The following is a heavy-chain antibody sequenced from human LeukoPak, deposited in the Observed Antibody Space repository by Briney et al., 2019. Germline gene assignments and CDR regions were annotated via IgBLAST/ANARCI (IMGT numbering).Heavy chain of an antibody. V-gene: IGHV3-23*01. CDR3: AKARAPISVYGSGSYFY. CDR2: ISATGSTT. J-gene: IGHJ4*02. CDR1: GFTFSTYA. Sequence: GGSLRLSCAASGFTFSTYAMTWVRQAPGKGLESVSLISATGSTTYYADSVKGRFTISRDNSKNTLYLQMNSLRAEDTAVYYCAKARAPISVYGSGSYFYWGQGTLVTVSS. D-gene: IGHD3-10*01.